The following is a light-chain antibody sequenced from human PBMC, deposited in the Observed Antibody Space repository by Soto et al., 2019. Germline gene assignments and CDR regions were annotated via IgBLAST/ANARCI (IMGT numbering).Light chain of an antibody. Sequence: QSALTQPASMSGSPGQSITISCSGTTYGFEPYNQVSWYQQHPGKAPKILIYEGSKRPSGVSNRFSGSKSGNTASLTISGLQSEDEADYFCSSYVGDSAYAFGTGTKVTVL. CDR1: TYGFEPYNQ. V-gene: IGLV2-23*01. CDR3: SSYVGDSAYA. J-gene: IGLJ1*01. CDR2: EGS.